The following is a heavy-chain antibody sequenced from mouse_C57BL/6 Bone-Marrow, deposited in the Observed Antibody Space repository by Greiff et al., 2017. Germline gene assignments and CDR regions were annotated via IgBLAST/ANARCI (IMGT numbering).Heavy chain of an antibody. CDR2: ISNGGGST. Sequence: EVQLVESGGGLVQPGGSLKLSCAASGFTFSDYYMYWVRQTPEKRLEWVAYISNGGGSTYYPDTVKGRFTISRDNAKNTLYLQMSRLKSEDTAMYYCAMGGYPSWFAYWGQGTLVTVSA. V-gene: IGHV5-12*01. CDR1: GFTFSDYY. CDR3: AMGGYPSWFAY. D-gene: IGHD2-2*01. J-gene: IGHJ3*01.